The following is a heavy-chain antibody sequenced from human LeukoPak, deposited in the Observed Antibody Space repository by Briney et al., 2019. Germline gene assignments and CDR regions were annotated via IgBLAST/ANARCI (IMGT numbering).Heavy chain of an antibody. D-gene: IGHD5-18*01. V-gene: IGHV4-4*07. Sequence: SETLSLTCTVSGGSISSYYWSWIRQPAGKGLEWIGRIYTSGSTNYNPSLKSRVTMSVDTSKNQFSLKLSSVTAADTAVYYCGRRGYSYGPTTRGMDVWGQGTTVTVSS. J-gene: IGHJ6*02. CDR3: GRRGYSYGPTTRGMDV. CDR2: IYTSGST. CDR1: GGSISSYY.